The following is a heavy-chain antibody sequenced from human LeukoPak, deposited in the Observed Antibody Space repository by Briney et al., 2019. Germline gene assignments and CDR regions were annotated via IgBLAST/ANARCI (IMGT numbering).Heavy chain of an antibody. CDR3: ARAPIVGATKGAFDI. J-gene: IGHJ3*02. CDR2: IYHSGST. D-gene: IGHD1-26*01. Sequence: SQTLSLTCAVSGGSISSGGYSWSWIRQPPGKGLEWIGYIYHSGSTYYNPSLKSRVTISVDRSKNQFSLKLSSVTAADTAVYYCARAPIVGATKGAFDIWGQGTMVTVSS. CDR1: GGSISSGGYS. V-gene: IGHV4-30-2*01.